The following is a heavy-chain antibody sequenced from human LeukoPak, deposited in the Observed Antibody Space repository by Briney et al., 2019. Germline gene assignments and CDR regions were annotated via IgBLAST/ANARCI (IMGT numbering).Heavy chain of an antibody. Sequence: GGSLRLSCVASGFTVSSYYVSWVRQAPGKGLEWVSVIYSGGSTYYADSVEGRFTVSRDNSKNTLYLEMKSLRADDTAVYYCAKGGSLPEHFDYWGQGTLVTVSS. CDR2: IYSGGST. D-gene: IGHD2-15*01. V-gene: IGHV3-53*01. J-gene: IGHJ4*02. CDR3: AKGGSLPEHFDY. CDR1: GFTVSSYY.